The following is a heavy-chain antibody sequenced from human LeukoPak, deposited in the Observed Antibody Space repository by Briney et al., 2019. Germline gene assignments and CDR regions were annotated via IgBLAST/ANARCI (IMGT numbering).Heavy chain of an antibody. V-gene: IGHV4-4*07. D-gene: IGHD6-19*01. J-gene: IGHJ4*02. CDR1: GGSISSYY. CDR2: IYTSGST. Sequence: SETLSLTCTVSGGSISSYYWSWIRQPAGKGLEWIGRIYTSGSTNYNPSLKSRVTMSVDTSKNQFSLKLSSVTAADTAVYYCARPLYSSGWYDRIDYWGQGTLVTVSS. CDR3: ARPLYSSGWYDRIDY.